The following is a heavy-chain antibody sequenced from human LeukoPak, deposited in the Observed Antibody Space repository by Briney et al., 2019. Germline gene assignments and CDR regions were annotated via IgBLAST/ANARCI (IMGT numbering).Heavy chain of an antibody. D-gene: IGHD2-2*01. J-gene: IGHJ5*02. CDR1: GGSFSGYY. Sequence: KPSETLSLTCAVYGGSFSGYYWSWIRQPPGKGLEWIGEINHSGSTNYNPSLKSRVTISVDTSKNQFSLKLSSVTAADTAVYYCARRKRYCSSTSCYAFDPWGQGTLVTVSS. V-gene: IGHV4-34*01. CDR2: INHSGST. CDR3: ARRKRYCSSTSCYAFDP.